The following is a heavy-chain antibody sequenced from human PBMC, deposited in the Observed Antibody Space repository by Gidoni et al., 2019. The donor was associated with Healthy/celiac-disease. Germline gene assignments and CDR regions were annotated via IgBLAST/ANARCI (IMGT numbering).Heavy chain of an antibody. D-gene: IGHD2-21*02. J-gene: IGHJ2*01. CDR2: IYYSGST. Sequence: QLQLQESGPGLVKPSETLSLTCTVSGGSISSSSYYWGWIRQPPGKGLEWIGSIYYSGSTYYNPSLKSRVTISVDTSKNQFSLKLSSVTAADTAVYYCARHAYCGGDCPRHHWFFDLWGRGTLVTVSS. V-gene: IGHV4-39*01. CDR1: GGSISSSSYY. CDR3: ARHAYCGGDCPRHHWFFDL.